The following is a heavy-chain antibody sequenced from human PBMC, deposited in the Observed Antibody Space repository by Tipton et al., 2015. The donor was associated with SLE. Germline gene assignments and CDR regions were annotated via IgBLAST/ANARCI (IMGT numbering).Heavy chain of an antibody. D-gene: IGHD4-11*01. CDR3: AKGGATVTTPYYYGMDV. CDR1: GFTFDDYA. V-gene: IGHV3-9*01. J-gene: IGHJ6*02. Sequence: SLRLSCAASGFTFDDYAMHWVRQAPGKGLEWVSGISWNSGSIGYADSVKGRFTISRDNSKNTLYLQMNSLRAEDTAVYYCAKGGATVTTPYYYGMDVWGQGTTVTVSS. CDR2: ISWNSGSI.